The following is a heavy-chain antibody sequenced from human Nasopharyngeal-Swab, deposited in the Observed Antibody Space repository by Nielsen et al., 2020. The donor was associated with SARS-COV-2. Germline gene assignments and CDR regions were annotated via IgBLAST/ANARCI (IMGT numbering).Heavy chain of an antibody. D-gene: IGHD6-19*01. V-gene: IGHV3-48*02. CDR1: GFTFSYYS. J-gene: IGHJ6*02. CDR3: ARDHGTVTGLYFYGMDV. CDR2: ISSSTSTI. Sequence: GGSLRLSCAASGFTFSYYSMNWVRQAPGKGLEWVLYISSSTSTIYYADSVKGRFTISRDNAKSSLYLQLNSLRDEDTAVYYCARDHGTVTGLYFYGMDVWGQGTTVTVSS.